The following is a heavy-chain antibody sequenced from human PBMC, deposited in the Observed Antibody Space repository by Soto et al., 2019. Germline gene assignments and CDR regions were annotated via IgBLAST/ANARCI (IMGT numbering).Heavy chain of an antibody. D-gene: IGHD3-16*01. CDR3: VGALTYEVPYYYYGMDV. V-gene: IGHV3-7*01. Sequence: LXLSCAASVFSFSTYLMSWVRQAPWKGLEWVANIKQGGNEKFYVDSVKGRFTISRDNDKKSLYLQMDSLRVEDTAVYYCVGALTYEVPYYYYGMDVWGQGTTVTVSS. CDR2: IKQGGNEK. CDR1: VFSFSTYL. J-gene: IGHJ6*02.